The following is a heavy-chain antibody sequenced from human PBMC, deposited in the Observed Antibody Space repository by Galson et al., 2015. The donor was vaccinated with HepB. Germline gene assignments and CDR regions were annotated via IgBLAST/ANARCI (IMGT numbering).Heavy chain of an antibody. V-gene: IGHV3-30*18. Sequence: SLRLSCAASGFTFSSYRMHWARQAPGKGLEWVAVISYDGRNRHYPESVKGRFTISRDNSKNTLYLQMNSLGPEDTAVYYCAKEQRQWLVPAGDAFDIWGQGTMVTGSS. CDR3: AKEQRQWLVPAGDAFDI. J-gene: IGHJ3*02. CDR1: GFTFSSYR. D-gene: IGHD6-19*01. CDR2: ISYDGRNR.